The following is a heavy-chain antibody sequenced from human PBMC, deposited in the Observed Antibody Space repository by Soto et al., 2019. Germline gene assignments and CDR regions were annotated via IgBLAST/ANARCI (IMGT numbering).Heavy chain of an antibody. CDR2: ISAYNGNT. Sequence: ASVKVSCKASGYTFTSYGISWVRQAPGQGLEWMGWISAYNGNTNYAQKLQGRVTMTTDTSTSTAYMELRSLRSDDTAVYYCARDGAIGSGSLNYYYYYGMDVWGQGTTVTVSS. CDR1: GYTFTSYG. J-gene: IGHJ6*02. CDR3: ARDGAIGSGSLNYYYYYGMDV. D-gene: IGHD3-10*01. V-gene: IGHV1-18*01.